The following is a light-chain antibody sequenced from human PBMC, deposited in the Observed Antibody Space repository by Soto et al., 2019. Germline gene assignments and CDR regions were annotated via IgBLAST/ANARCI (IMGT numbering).Light chain of an antibody. V-gene: IGKV1-5*03. CDR2: KTS. CDR3: QQYDNLPLI. J-gene: IGKJ5*01. Sequence: DIQMTQSPSTLSASVGDRVTITCRASQSISNWLAWYQQKPGKAPKILIYKTSSLESGVPSRFSGSGSGTEFTLTISSLQPEDFATYYCQQYDNLPLIFGQGTRLEIK. CDR1: QSISNW.